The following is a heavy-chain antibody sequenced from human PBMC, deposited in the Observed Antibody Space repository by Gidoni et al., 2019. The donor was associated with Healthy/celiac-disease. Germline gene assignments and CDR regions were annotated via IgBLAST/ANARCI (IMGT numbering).Heavy chain of an antibody. D-gene: IGHD3-22*01. CDR1: GVTFSSYA. CDR2: ISGSGGST. J-gene: IGHJ4*02. V-gene: IGHV3-23*01. CDR3: AKDLSSGYYPNIDDY. Sequence: EVQLLESGGGLVQPGGSLRLSCAASGVTFSSYAMSWVRQAPGKGLEWVSAISGSGGSTYYADSVKGRFTISRDNSKNTLYLQMNSLRAEDTAVYYCAKDLSSGYYPNIDDYWGQGTLVTVSS.